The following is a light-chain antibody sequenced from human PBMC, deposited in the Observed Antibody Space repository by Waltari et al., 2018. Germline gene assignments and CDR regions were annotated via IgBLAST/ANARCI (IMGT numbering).Light chain of an antibody. CDR2: GSS. V-gene: IGKV1-39*01. J-gene: IGKJ3*01. Sequence: DIQMTQSPSSLSASVGDRVTITCRASQSIDSYLKWYQQKPGEAPKILIYGSSILQSGGPSRFSGSGSGADFTLTISSLQPEDFATYYCQQTYSTPPEFTFGPGTKVEIK. CDR1: QSIDSY. CDR3: QQTYSTPPEFT.